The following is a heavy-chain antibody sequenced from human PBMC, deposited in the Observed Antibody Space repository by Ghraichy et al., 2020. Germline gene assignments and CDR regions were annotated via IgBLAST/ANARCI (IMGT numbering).Heavy chain of an antibody. Sequence: GESLNISCAASGFTFSSYSMNWVRQAPGKGLEWVSSISSSSSYIYYADSVKGRFTISRDNAKNSLYLQMNSLRAEDTAVYYCARLGIVGATTLDYWGQGTLVTVSS. CDR1: GFTFSSYS. CDR3: ARLGIVGATTLDY. V-gene: IGHV3-21*01. D-gene: IGHD1-26*01. CDR2: ISSSSSYI. J-gene: IGHJ4*02.